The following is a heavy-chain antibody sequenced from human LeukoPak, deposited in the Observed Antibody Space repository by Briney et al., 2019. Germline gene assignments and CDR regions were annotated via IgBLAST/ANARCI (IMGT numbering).Heavy chain of an antibody. V-gene: IGHV4-30-2*01. CDR3: AREGIAAAGRPFDP. J-gene: IGHJ5*02. CDR1: GGSISSGGYY. Sequence: SQTLSLTCTVSGGSISSGGYYWSWIRQPPGKGLGWIGYIYHSGSTYYNPSLKSRVTISVDRSKNQFSLKLSSVTAADTAVYYCAREGIAAAGRPFDPWGQGTLVTVSS. CDR2: IYHSGST. D-gene: IGHD6-13*01.